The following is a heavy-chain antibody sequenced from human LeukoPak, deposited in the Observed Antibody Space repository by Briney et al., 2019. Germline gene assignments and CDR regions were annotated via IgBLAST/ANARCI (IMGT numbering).Heavy chain of an antibody. D-gene: IGHD1-7*01. J-gene: IGHJ4*02. Sequence: GGSLRLSCAASGFTFSSHWIHWVRHAPGKGPVWVARVNPGDTITNYADSVKGRFTISRDNSQNTMYQQMNSLRAEDTAVYYCAKRTGVTELHFDHWGQGTLVTVSS. CDR1: GFTFSSHW. CDR2: VNPGDTIT. CDR3: AKRTGVTELHFDH. V-gene: IGHV3-74*01.